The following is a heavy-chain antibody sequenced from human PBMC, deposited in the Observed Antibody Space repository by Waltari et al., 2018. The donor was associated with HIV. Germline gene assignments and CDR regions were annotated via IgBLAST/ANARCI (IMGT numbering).Heavy chain of an antibody. V-gene: IGHV3-23*01. CDR2: KSGSGGTT. CDR1: DFTLNTSA. Sequence: EALLLESGGDLVRPGGSLRLSCVASDFTLNTSALSWVRQPPGKGLEWVSSKSGSGGTTYYADSVKGRFTVSRDNSKNTMYLQMNSLRAGDTAIYYCAKSYGDYLRRYFFDYWGQGTLVTVSS. CDR3: AKSYGDYLRRYFFDY. J-gene: IGHJ4*02. D-gene: IGHD4-17*01.